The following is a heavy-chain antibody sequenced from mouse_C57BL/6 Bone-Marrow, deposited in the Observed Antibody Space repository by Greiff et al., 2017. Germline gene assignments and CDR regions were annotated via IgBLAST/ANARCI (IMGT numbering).Heavy chain of an antibody. CDR3: ARQSGSYYSNYFDV. J-gene: IGHJ1*03. CDR2: ISSGGSYT. Sequence: VNVVESGGDLVKPGGSLKLSCAASGFTFSSYGMSWVRQTPDKRLEWVATISSGGSYTYYPDSVKGRFTISRDNAKNTLYLQMSSLKSEDTAMYYCARQSGSYYSNYFDVWGTGTTVTVSS. D-gene: IGHD2-5*01. V-gene: IGHV5-6*02. CDR1: GFTFSSYG.